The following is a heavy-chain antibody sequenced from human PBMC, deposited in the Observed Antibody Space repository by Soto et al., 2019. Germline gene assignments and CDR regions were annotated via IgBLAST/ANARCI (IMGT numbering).Heavy chain of an antibody. D-gene: IGHD1-26*01. V-gene: IGHV3-23*01. CDR1: GFTFNTCA. J-gene: IGHJ4*02. CDR3: AKDLSGTYYKDS. Sequence: EVQLLESGGGLVQPGGSLRLSCAASGFTFNTCAMNWVRQAPGKGLEWVSVISGSGSSAYYADSVKGRFTISRDNSKSTVDLQMNSLRGEDTAIYYCAKDLSGTYYKDSWGQGILVTV. CDR2: ISGSGSSA.